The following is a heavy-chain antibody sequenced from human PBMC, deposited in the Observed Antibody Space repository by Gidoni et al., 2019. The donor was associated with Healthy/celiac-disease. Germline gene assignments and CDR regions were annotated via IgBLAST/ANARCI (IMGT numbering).Heavy chain of an antibody. CDR3: TTDERGMWAEMATISPY. CDR2: IKSKTDGGTT. D-gene: IGHD5-12*01. V-gene: IGHV3-15*01. Sequence: EVQLVESGGGSVKPGGALRLSCAASGFTFSNAWMSWVRQAPGKGLEWVGRIKSKTDGGTTDYAAPVKGRFTISRYDSKNTLYLQMNSLKTEDTAVYYCTTDERGMWAEMATISPYWGQGTLVTVSS. CDR1: GFTFSNAW. J-gene: IGHJ4*02.